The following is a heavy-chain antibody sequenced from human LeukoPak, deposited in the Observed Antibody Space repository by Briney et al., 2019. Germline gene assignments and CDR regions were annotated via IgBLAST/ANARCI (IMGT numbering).Heavy chain of an antibody. J-gene: IGHJ4*02. CDR2: IRHDGNNK. CDR1: GFTFRNYG. V-gene: IGHV3-30*02. Sequence: PGGSLRLSCAASGFTFRNYGMHWVRQAPGKGLEWVAFIRHDGNNKFYADSVRGRFTISRDNSKNTLLLQMDGLRTEDTAVYYCAKDPSASVTSNYFDYWGQGTLVTVSS. CDR3: AKDPSASVTSNYFDY. D-gene: IGHD4-11*01.